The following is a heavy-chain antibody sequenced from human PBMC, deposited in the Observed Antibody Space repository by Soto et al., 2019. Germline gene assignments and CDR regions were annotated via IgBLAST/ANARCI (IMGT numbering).Heavy chain of an antibody. CDR3: AAQEVVPAAFDY. CDR1: GGSFSGYY. Sequence: SETLSLTCAVYGGSFSGYYWSWIRQPPGKGLEWIGEINHSGSTNYNPSLKSRVTISVDTSKNQFSLKLSSVTAADTAVYYCAAQEVVPAAFDYWGQGTLVTVSS. CDR2: INHSGST. J-gene: IGHJ4*02. D-gene: IGHD2-2*01. V-gene: IGHV4-34*01.